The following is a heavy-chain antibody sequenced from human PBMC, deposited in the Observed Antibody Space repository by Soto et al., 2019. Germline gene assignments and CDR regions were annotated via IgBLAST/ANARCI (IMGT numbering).Heavy chain of an antibody. CDR1: GGSISSGGYY. Sequence: QVQLQESGPGLVKPSQTLSLTCTVSGGSISSGGYYWSWIRQHPGKGLEWIGYIFYSGSTQYNPSLKRRVTISLDTSENQLSRNLSSVIAAETAVYYCARDSPYVDTPRFDSWGQGTLVTVSS. V-gene: IGHV4-31*03. J-gene: IGHJ4*02. CDR3: ARDSPYVDTPRFDS. D-gene: IGHD3-16*01. CDR2: IFYSGST.